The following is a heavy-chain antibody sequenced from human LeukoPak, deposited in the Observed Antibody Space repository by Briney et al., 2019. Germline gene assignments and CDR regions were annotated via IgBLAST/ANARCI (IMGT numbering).Heavy chain of an antibody. J-gene: IGHJ4*02. D-gene: IGHD4-23*01. Sequence: PSETLSLTCTVSGGSISGYYWSWIRQAAGKELEWIGRIYSTGTTSYNPSLVSRATLSIDTSKNQFSLKVRSVTAADTAVYFCARGSYGGDTGYYFDYWGQGTLVTVSS. V-gene: IGHV4-4*07. CDR3: ARGSYGGDTGYYFDY. CDR2: IYSTGTT. CDR1: GGSISGYY.